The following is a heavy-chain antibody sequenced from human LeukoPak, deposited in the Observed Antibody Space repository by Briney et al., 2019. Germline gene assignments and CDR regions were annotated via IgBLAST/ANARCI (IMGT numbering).Heavy chain of an antibody. D-gene: IGHD7-27*01. CDR2: LHSGGST. CDR1: GFTVSSNY. J-gene: IGHJ4*02. Sequence: GGSLRLSCAASGFTVSSNYMSWVRQAPGKGLEWVSLLHSGGSTYYADSVKGRFTISRDNFKNTLYLQMNSLRAEDTAVYYCAKGDVSVTREFDYWGQGTLVTVSP. CDR3: AKGDVSVTREFDY. V-gene: IGHV3-53*05.